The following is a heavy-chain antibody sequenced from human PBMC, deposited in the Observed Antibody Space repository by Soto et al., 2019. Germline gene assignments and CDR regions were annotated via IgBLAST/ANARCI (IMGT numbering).Heavy chain of an antibody. CDR1: GFIFDNCE. D-gene: IGHD2-8*01. J-gene: IGHJ4*01. V-gene: IGHV3-48*03. Sequence: EVQLVESGGGWVQPGGSLRLSCAASGFIFDNCEMNWVRQAPGKGLEWVSYISSRGSVAYYGDSVKGRFTISRDHAKKSLYLQMHSLRAEDTSVYYCAKEVTNSNNFDYWGHGTLVTVSS. CDR2: ISSRGSVA. CDR3: AKEVTNSNNFDY.